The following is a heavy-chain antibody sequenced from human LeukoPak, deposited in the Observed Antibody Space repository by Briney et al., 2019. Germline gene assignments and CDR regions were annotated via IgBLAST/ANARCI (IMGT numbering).Heavy chain of an antibody. Sequence: GGSLRLSCAASGFTFSSYDMHWVRQATGKGLEWVSAIGAAGDTYYPGSVKGRFTISRENAKNSLYLQMNSLRAGDTAVYYCARGGIYGSGSYPNAFDIWGQGTMVTVSS. D-gene: IGHD3-10*01. J-gene: IGHJ3*02. CDR1: GFTFSSYD. V-gene: IGHV3-13*01. CDR2: IGAAGDT. CDR3: ARGGIYGSGSYPNAFDI.